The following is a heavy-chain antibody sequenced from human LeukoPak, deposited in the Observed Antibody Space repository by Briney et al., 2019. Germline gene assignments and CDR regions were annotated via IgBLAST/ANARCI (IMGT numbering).Heavy chain of an antibody. J-gene: IGHJ1*01. CDR3: AKIAVGQLLREAGIEYFQH. D-gene: IGHD2-2*01. CDR2: LYSGDST. Sequence: PGGSLRLSCAASGFTVSHNFMTWVRQAPGKGLEWVSVLYSGDSTYYPDSVKGRFTISRDNSKNTLYLQMNSLRAEDTAVYYCAKIAVGQLLREAGIEYFQHWGQGTLVTASS. V-gene: IGHV3-53*01. CDR1: GFTVSHNF.